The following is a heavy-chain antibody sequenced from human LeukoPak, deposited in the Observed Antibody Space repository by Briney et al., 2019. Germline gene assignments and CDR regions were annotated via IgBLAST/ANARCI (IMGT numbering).Heavy chain of an antibody. J-gene: IGHJ5*02. CDR1: GYSISSGYY. Sequence: PSETLSLTCTVSGYSISSGYYWGWIRQPPGKWLEWIGSIYHSGRTFYNPSLKSRVTISVDTSKNQFSLKLSSVTAADTAVYYCARLLRDSSGWPEGFDPWGQGTLVTVSS. D-gene: IGHD6-19*01. CDR3: ARLLRDSSGWPEGFDP. V-gene: IGHV4-38-2*02. CDR2: IYHSGRT.